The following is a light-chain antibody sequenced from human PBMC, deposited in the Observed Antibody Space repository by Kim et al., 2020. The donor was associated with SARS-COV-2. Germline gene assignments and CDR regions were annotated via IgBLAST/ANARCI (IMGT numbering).Light chain of an antibody. CDR1: RSNIGRNT. CDR3: ATWDDSLDVWM. CDR2: TDD. J-gene: IGLJ3*02. V-gene: IGLV1-44*01. Sequence: GQRVTISCSGSRSNIGRNTVNWYQQFPGTAPQLLIDTDDRRPSGVSDRVSCSKSGTSASLAISALRSEDEADYYCATWDDSLDVWMFGGGTQLTVL.